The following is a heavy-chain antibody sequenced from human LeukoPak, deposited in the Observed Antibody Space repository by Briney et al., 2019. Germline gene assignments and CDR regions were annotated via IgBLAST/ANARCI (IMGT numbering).Heavy chain of an antibody. D-gene: IGHD3-22*01. Sequence: SETLSLTCTVPGGSISSGGYYWSWIRQHPGQGLEWIGYIYYSGSTYYNPSLKSRVTISVDTSKNQFSLKLSSVTAADTAVYYCARGTWAGYYYDSSGYYYPGYFDYWGQGTLVTVSS. CDR1: GGSISSGGYY. CDR3: ARGTWAGYYYDSSGYYYPGYFDY. CDR2: IYYSGST. J-gene: IGHJ4*02. V-gene: IGHV4-31*03.